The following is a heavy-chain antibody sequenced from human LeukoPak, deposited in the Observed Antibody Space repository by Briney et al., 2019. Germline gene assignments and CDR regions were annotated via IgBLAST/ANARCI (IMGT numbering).Heavy chain of an antibody. CDR2: IYPGDSDA. J-gene: IGHJ4*02. CDR1: GYSFTNYW. D-gene: IGHD1-26*01. Sequence: GESLKISCQGSGYSFTNYWIGWVRQLPGKGLKWMGIIYPGDSDARYSPSFQGQVTISADKSISTAHLQWSSLKASDTAMYYCARRRDLYSGSYYPFDYWGQGTLVTVSS. V-gene: IGHV5-51*01. CDR3: ARRRDLYSGSYYPFDY.